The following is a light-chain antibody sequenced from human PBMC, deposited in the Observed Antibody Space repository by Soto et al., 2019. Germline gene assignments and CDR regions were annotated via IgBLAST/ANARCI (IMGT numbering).Light chain of an antibody. J-gene: IGKJ4*01. CDR2: WAS. Sequence: DIVMTQSPDSLAVSLGERATINCKSSQSVLYSSNNKNYLAWYQQKPGQPPKLLIYWASTRESGVPDRFSGSGSGTEFTLTISSLQAEDVAVCYCQQYYSTPPTFGGGTKVEIK. CDR1: QSVLYSSNNKNY. CDR3: QQYYSTPPT. V-gene: IGKV4-1*01.